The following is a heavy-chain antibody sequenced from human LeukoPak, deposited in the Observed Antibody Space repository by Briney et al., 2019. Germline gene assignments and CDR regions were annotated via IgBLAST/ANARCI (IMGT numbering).Heavy chain of an antibody. J-gene: IGHJ5*02. CDR2: IIPILGIA. V-gene: IGHV1-69*04. Sequence: SSVKVSCKASGGTLSSYAISGVRPAPGQGLEWMGRIIPILGIANYAQKFQGRVTITADKSTSTAYMELSSLRSEDTAVYYCARDWVMITFGGVNPWFVPWGEGTLVTVSS. D-gene: IGHD3-16*01. CDR3: ARDWVMITFGGVNPWFVP. CDR1: GGTLSSYA.